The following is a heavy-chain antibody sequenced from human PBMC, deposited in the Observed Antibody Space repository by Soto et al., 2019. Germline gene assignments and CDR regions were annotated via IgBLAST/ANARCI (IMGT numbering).Heavy chain of an antibody. J-gene: IGHJ4*02. CDR2: IYWDDDK. D-gene: IGHD3-16*02. V-gene: IGHV2-5*02. CDR1: GFSLSTSGVG. CDR3: AHIFNSNSGSYRYFDY. Sequence: QITLKESGPTLVKPTQTLTLTCTFSGFSLSTSGVGGGWIRQPPGKALEWLALIYWDDDKRYSPSLKSRFTISKDTSKNQVVLTMTNMDPVDAATYYCAHIFNSNSGSYRYFDYWGQGTLVTVSS.